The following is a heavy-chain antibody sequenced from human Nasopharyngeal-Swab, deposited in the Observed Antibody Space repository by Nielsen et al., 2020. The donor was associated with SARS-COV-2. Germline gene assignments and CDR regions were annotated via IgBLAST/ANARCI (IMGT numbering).Heavy chain of an antibody. D-gene: IGHD6-13*01. CDR1: GFTFSSYG. Sequence: GESLKISCAASGFTFSSYGMHWVRQAPGKGLEWVAVISYDGSNKYYADSVKGRFTISRDNSKNTAYLQMNSLKTEDTAVYYCTSVLGSSWYPSDAFDIWGQGTMVTVSS. J-gene: IGHJ3*02. CDR2: ISYDGSNK. V-gene: IGHV3-30*03. CDR3: TSVLGSSWYPSDAFDI.